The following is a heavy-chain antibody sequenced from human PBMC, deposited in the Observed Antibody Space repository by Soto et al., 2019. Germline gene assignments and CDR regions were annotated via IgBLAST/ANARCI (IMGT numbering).Heavy chain of an antibody. D-gene: IGHD2-21*01. CDR2: IWNDGSIA. Sequence: QVQLVESGGGVVQPGRSLRLSCAASGFTFSRSGMHWVRQAPGKGLERVAVIWNDGSIAHYAASVKDRFTISRDNSKNTLYLQMNSLRAEDTAVYYCARAWRVMRYWYFDRWGRGTLGTVAS. J-gene: IGHJ2*01. CDR3: ARAWRVMRYWYFDR. CDR1: GFTFSRSG. V-gene: IGHV3-33*01.